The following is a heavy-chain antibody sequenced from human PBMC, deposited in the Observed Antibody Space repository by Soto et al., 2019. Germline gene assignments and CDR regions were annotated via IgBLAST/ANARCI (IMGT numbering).Heavy chain of an antibody. CDR3: AKDYYYGSGSYSLPFDY. Sequence: GGSLRLSCAASGFTFSSYAMSWVRQAPGKGLEWVSAISGSGGSTYYADSVKGRFTISRDNSKNTLYLQMNSLRAEDTAVYYCAKDYYYGSGSYSLPFDYWGQGTLVTVSS. V-gene: IGHV3-23*01. CDR1: GFTFSSYA. J-gene: IGHJ4*02. D-gene: IGHD3-10*01. CDR2: ISGSGGST.